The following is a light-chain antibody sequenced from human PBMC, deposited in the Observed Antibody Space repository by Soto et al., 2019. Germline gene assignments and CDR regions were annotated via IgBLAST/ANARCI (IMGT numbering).Light chain of an antibody. CDR1: SSDVGGYHY. V-gene: IGLV2-14*03. Sequence: QSALTQPASVSGSPGQSITISCTATSSDVGGYHYVSWYQHHPGKAPKLLIYDVSNRPSGISNRFSGSQSDNTASLTISGLQPEDEANYSCSSYTTSNTRQIAVGTGTKVTVL. J-gene: IGLJ1*01. CDR3: SSYTTSNTRQIA. CDR2: DVS.